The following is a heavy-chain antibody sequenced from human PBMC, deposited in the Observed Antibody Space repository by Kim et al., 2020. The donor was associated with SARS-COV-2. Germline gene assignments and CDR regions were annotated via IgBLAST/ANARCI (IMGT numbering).Heavy chain of an antibody. CDR3: ARDRSGVYSSGWLNDAFDI. CDR2: IIPIFGTA. J-gene: IGHJ3*02. CDR1: GGTFSSYA. V-gene: IGHV1-69*13. D-gene: IGHD6-19*01. Sequence: SVKVSCKASGGTFSSYAISWVRQAPGQGLEWMGGIIPIFGTANYAQKFQGRVTITADESTSTAYMELSSLRSEDTAVYYCARDRSGVYSSGWLNDAFDIWGQGTMVTVSS.